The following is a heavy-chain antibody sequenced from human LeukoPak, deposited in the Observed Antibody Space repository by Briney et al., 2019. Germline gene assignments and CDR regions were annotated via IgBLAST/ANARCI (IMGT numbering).Heavy chain of an antibody. V-gene: IGHV4-59*08. CDR1: GGSISTYY. Sequence: SETLSLTCTVSGGSISTYYWSWIRQPPGKGLEWIGYIYYSGSINYNPSLKSRVTISVDTCKNQFSLKLSSVTAADTAVYYCARSRGYSYGTTFLDYWGQGTLVTVSS. CDR3: ARSRGYSYGTTFLDY. D-gene: IGHD5-18*01. CDR2: IYYSGSI. J-gene: IGHJ4*02.